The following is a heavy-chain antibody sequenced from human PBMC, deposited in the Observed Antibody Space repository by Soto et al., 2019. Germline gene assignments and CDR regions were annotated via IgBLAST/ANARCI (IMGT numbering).Heavy chain of an antibody. J-gene: IGHJ6*03. CDR1: GGSFSGYY. CDR2: INHSGST. V-gene: IGHV4-34*01. Sequence: PSETLSLTCAVYGGSFSGYYWSWIRQPPGKGLEWIGEINHSGSTNYNPSLKSRVNISVDTSKNQFSLKLSSVTAADTAVYYCARKRGYCRGGSCYSHYYYLDVWGKGTTVSVSS. CDR3: ARKRGYCRGGSCYSHYYYLDV. D-gene: IGHD2-15*01.